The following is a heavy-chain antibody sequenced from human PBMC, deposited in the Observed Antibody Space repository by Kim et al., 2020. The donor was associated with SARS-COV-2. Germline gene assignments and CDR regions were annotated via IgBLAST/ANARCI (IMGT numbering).Heavy chain of an antibody. Sequence: GGSLRLSCAASGFSVSTNDMSWVRQAPGKGLEWVATIFGSGATYFADSAKGRFTISRDNSKNTLHLQMNSLRAEDTAAYHCARKLLWFGDNGMDVWGQGTTVTVSS. D-gene: IGHD3-10*01. CDR3: ARKLLWFGDNGMDV. CDR1: GFSVSTND. CDR2: IFGSGAT. J-gene: IGHJ6*02. V-gene: IGHV3-53*01.